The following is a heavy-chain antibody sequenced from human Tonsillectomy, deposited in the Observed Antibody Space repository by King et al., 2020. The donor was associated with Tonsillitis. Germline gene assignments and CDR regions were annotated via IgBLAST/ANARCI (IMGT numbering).Heavy chain of an antibody. CDR2: IYPGDSDT. CDR3: ARGDSSGWYSLYFDL. CDR1: GYSFTSYW. V-gene: IGHV5-51*01. Sequence: VQLVESGAEVKKPGESLKISCKGSGYSFTSYWIGWVRQMPGKGLEWMGIIYPGDSDTRYSPSFQGQVTISADKSINTAYLQWSSLKASDTAMYYCARGDSSGWYSLYFDLWGRGTLVTVSS. J-gene: IGHJ2*01. D-gene: IGHD6-13*01.